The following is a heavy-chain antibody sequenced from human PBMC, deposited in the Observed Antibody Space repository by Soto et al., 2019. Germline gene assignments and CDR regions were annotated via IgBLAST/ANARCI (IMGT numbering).Heavy chain of an antibody. CDR1: GFSFSNHN. D-gene: IGHD3-22*01. CDR2: ISSGGSSI. CDR3: ARSGNYRLDC. V-gene: IGHV3-48*01. Sequence: EVQLVESGRGLVQPGGSLRLSCAASGFSFSNHNMNWVRQAPGKGLEWISYISSGGSSIYYADSVEGRFTISRDNAKNSLYLQMNSLRAEDTAVYYCARSGNYRLDCWGQGTLVTVSS. J-gene: IGHJ4*02.